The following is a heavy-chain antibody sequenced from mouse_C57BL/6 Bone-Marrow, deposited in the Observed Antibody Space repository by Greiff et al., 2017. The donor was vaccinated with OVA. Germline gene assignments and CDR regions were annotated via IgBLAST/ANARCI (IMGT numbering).Heavy chain of an antibody. V-gene: IGHV14-4*01. Sequence: VQLQQSGAELVRPGASVKLSCTASGFNIKDDYMHWVKQRPEQGLEWIGWIDPENGDTEYASKFQGKATITADTSSNTAYLQLSSLTSEDTAFYYCTTDGDYYARDYWGQGTSVTVSS. CDR3: TTDGDYYARDY. CDR2: IDPENGDT. J-gene: IGHJ4*01. CDR1: GFNIKDDY. D-gene: IGHD2-13*01.